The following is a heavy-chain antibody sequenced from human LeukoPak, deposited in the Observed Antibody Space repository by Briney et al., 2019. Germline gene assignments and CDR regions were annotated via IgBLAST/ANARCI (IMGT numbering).Heavy chain of an antibody. CDR1: AFTVSTNY. D-gene: IGHD3-10*01. Sequence: PGGSLRLSCAASAFTVSTNYMSWVRQAPGKGLEWVSVIYSGGDTYYADSVKGRFTISRDNSKNTVYLQMNSLRAEDTAVYCCTRGGTYGVNWGQGTLVTVSS. J-gene: IGHJ4*02. CDR3: TRGGTYGVN. V-gene: IGHV3-53*01. CDR2: IYSGGDT.